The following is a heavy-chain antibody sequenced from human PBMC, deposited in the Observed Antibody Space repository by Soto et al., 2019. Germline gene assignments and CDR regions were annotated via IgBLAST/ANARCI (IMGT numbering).Heavy chain of an antibody. D-gene: IGHD6-19*01. CDR2: FYYSGGT. CDR3: ARHERASGCFDY. J-gene: IGHJ4*02. V-gene: IGHV4-59*08. Sequence: QVQLQESGPGLVKPAETLSLTCTVSGGSISSYYLSWVRQPPGKGLEWIGYFYYSGGTNYNPSLRSRVTISVDTSKNQFALKLTSVTAADTAMYYCARHERASGCFDYWGQGTLVTVSS. CDR1: GGSISSYY.